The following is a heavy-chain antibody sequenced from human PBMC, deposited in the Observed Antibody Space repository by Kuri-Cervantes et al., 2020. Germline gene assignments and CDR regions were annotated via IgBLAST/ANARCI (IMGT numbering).Heavy chain of an antibody. CDR3: AKVLSNTWQADY. V-gene: IGHV3-23*01. J-gene: IGHJ4*02. D-gene: IGHD2-2*01. CDR1: GFTFNTYA. CDR2: ITGSGGST. Sequence: GGSLRLSCAASGFTFNTYAMTWVRQAPGKGLEGVSGITGSGGSTYYADSVKGRFTISRDNSKNTLYLQMDSLRAEDTAVYYCAKVLSNTWQADYWGQGTLVTVSS.